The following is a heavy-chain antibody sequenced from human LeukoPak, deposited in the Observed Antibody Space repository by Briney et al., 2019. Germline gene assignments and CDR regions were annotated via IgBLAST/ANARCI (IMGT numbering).Heavy chain of an antibody. CDR3: AKRSQGSSWYVDY. CDR1: GFTFSSYA. J-gene: IGHJ4*02. CDR2: ISTGGSST. D-gene: IGHD6-13*01. Sequence: GGSLRLSCAAFGFTFSSYAMSWVRQAPGMGLEWVSTISTGGSSTYYADSVKGRFTISRDNSKNTLYLQMNSLRAEDTAVYYCAKRSQGSSWYVDYWGQGTLVTVSS. V-gene: IGHV3-23*01.